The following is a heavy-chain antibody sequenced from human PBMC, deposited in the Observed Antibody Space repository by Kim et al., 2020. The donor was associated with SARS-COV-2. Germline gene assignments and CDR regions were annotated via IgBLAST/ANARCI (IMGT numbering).Heavy chain of an antibody. CDR3: ARAYKSRGLPYYYGSGSYSYYYYYYGMDV. CDR2: INSDGSST. D-gene: IGHD3-10*01. J-gene: IGHJ6*02. Sequence: GGSLRLSCAASGFTFSSYWMHWVRQAPGKGLVWVSRINSDGSSTSYADSVKGRFTISRDNAKNTLYLQMNSLRAEDTAVYYCARAYKSRGLPYYYGSGSYSYYYYYYGMDVWGQGTTVTVSS. V-gene: IGHV3-74*01. CDR1: GFTFSSYW.